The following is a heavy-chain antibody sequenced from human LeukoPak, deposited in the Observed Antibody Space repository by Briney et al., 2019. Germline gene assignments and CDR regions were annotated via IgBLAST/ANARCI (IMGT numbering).Heavy chain of an antibody. CDR3: ARDRGREWLVLDY. Sequence: EGSLRLSCAASGFTFSSYWMHWVRQAPGKGLVWVSRINSDGSSTSYADSVKGRFTISRDNAKNTLYLQMNSLRAEDTAVYYCARDRGREWLVLDYWGQGTLVTVSS. V-gene: IGHV3-74*01. J-gene: IGHJ4*02. CDR2: INSDGSST. D-gene: IGHD6-19*01. CDR1: GFTFSSYW.